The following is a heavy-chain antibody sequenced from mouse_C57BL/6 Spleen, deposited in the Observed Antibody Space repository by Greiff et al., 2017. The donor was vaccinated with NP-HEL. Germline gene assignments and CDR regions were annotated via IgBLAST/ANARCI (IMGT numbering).Heavy chain of an antibody. Sequence: QVQLQQPGAELVKPGASVKLSCKASGYTFTSYWMQWVKQRPGQGLEWIGEIDPSDSYTNYNQKFKGKATLTVDTSSSTAYMQLSSLTSEDSAVYYCARKDFYYGSSYDYWYFDVWGTGTTVTVSS. CDR2: IDPSDSYT. V-gene: IGHV1-50*01. J-gene: IGHJ1*03. CDR3: ARKDFYYGSSYDYWYFDV. CDR1: GYTFTSYW. D-gene: IGHD1-1*01.